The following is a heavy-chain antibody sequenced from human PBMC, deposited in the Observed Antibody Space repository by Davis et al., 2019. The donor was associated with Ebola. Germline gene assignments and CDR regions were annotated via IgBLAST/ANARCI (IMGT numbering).Heavy chain of an antibody. CDR2: INPNSGGT. V-gene: IGHV1-2*06. CDR3: ARDQNPAYQYWSGYYMFSNY. CDR1: GGTFSSYT. Sequence: ASVKVSCKASGGTFSSYTISWVRQAPGQGLEWMGQINPNSGGTDYAQKFQGRVTLTRDTSISIAYMELSSLRSDDTAVYFCARDQNPAYQYWSGYYMFSNYWGQGTPVTVSS. D-gene: IGHD3-3*01. J-gene: IGHJ4*02.